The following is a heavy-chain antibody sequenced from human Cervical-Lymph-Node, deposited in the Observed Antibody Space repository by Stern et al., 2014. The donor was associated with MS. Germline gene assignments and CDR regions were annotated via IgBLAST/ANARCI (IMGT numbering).Heavy chain of an antibody. D-gene: IGHD4-17*01. Sequence: VQLVQSGAEMKKPGASVKVSCKASGYTFTSYNINWVRQAPGQELEWMGWISAYNGNTDYAQKFQGRVTMTTDTSTSTAYMELRSLRSDDAAVYYCARERAGQGYGDFWGQGTTVTVSS. V-gene: IGHV1-18*01. J-gene: IGHJ6*02. CDR2: ISAYNGNT. CDR3: ARERAGQGYGDF. CDR1: GYTFTSYN.